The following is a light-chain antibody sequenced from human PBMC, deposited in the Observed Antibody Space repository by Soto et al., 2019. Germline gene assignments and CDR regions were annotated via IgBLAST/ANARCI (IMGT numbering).Light chain of an antibody. CDR3: QSYESSLSGVV. CDR1: SSNIGAGYD. Sequence: QSVLTQPPSVSGAPGQRVTISCTGSSSNIGAGYDVNWYRQLPGTIPKLLIYNNVDRPSGVPDRVSGSKSGTSASLAITGLQAEDEADYYCQSYESSLSGVVFGGGTKVTVL. CDR2: NNV. J-gene: IGLJ2*01. V-gene: IGLV1-40*01.